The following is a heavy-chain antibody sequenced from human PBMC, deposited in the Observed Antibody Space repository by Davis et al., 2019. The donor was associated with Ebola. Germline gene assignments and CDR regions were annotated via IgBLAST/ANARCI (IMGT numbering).Heavy chain of an antibody. CDR3: ARYDVDQYGLRPVWDV. D-gene: IGHD3-10*01. J-gene: IGHJ6*04. V-gene: IGHV5-51*01. Sequence: GESLKISCKASGYTFTNSWIGWVRQMPGKGLEWMGIIYPGDSDTRYSPSFQGQITISADKSISTAYLQWSSLKASDTAMYYCARYDVDQYGLRPVWDVWGKGTTVTVSS. CDR1: GYTFTNSW. CDR2: IYPGDSDT.